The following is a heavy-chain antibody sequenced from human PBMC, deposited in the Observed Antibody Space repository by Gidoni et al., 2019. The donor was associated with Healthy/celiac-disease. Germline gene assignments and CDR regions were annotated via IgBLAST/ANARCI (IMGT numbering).Heavy chain of an antibody. Sequence: LEWVGRIKSKTDGGTTDYAAPVKGRFTISRDDSKNTLYLQMNSLKTEDTAVYYCLGQLWLRGYWGQGTLVTVSS. D-gene: IGHD5-18*01. CDR2: IKSKTDGGTT. J-gene: IGHJ4*02. CDR3: LGQLWLRGY. V-gene: IGHV3-15*01.